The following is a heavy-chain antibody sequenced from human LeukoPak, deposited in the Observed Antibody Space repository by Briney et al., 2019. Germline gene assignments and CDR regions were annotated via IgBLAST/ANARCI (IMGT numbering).Heavy chain of an antibody. CDR3: TGTYFHDNSGYSRFDY. V-gene: IGHV3-73*01. CDR1: AFPFSGSA. Sequence: GGSLRLSCVASAFPFSGSAIHWVRQASDRGLEWIGRIRSTTNKYARTYAASVKGRFTISRDDSKSTAYLEMTRLKTEDTAVYYCTGTYFHDNSGYSRFDYWGRGTLVTVSS. J-gene: IGHJ4*02. D-gene: IGHD3-22*01. CDR2: IRSTTNKYAR.